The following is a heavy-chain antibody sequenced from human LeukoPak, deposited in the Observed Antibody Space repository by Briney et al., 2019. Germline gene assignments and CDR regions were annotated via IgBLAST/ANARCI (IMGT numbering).Heavy chain of an antibody. V-gene: IGHV4-34*01. CDR2: INHSGST. Sequence: PSETLSLTCTVSGGSISDSDYYWSWIRQPPGKGLEWIGEINHSGSTNYNPSLKSRVTIPVDTSKNQFSLKLSSVTAADTAVYYCARGEAAAGTGYYFDYWGQGTLVTVSS. CDR3: ARGEAAAGTGYYFDY. D-gene: IGHD6-13*01. CDR1: GGSISDSDYY. J-gene: IGHJ4*02.